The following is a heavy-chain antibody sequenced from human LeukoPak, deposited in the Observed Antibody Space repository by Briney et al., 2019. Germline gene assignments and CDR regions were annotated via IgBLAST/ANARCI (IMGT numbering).Heavy chain of an antibody. CDR2: IYTSGST. CDR3: ARHSRHYYGSGSYRRYNWFDP. CDR1: GGSISSGSYY. J-gene: IGHJ5*02. V-gene: IGHV4-61*02. Sequence: SQTLSLTCTVSGGSISSGSYYWSWIRQPAGKGLEWIGRIYTSGSTNYNPSLKSRVTISVDTSKNQFSLKLSSVTAADTAVYYCARHSRHYYGSGSYRRYNWFDPWGQGTLVTVSS. D-gene: IGHD3-10*01.